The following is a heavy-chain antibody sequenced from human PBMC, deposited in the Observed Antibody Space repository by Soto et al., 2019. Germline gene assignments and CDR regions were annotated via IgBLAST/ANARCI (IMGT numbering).Heavy chain of an antibody. CDR2: ISSSATTM. V-gene: IGHV3-48*01. D-gene: IGHD6-6*01. Sequence: GGSLRLSCAASGFTFSTYNMNWVRQAPGKGLEWLSHISSSATTMYYSDSVKGRFTISRDNAMNSLYLQMNSLTAEDTAVYYCARGGLERIAVRRYYYFYMDVWGKGTTVTVSS. CDR1: GFTFSTYN. CDR3: ARGGLERIAVRRYYYFYMDV. J-gene: IGHJ6*03.